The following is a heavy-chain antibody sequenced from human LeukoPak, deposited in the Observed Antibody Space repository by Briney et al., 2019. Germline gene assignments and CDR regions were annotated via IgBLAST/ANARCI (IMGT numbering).Heavy chain of an antibody. J-gene: IGHJ4*02. CDR3: ARGVLDPKNNYCYDSSGYYWGIIDY. V-gene: IGHV3-23*01. D-gene: IGHD3-22*01. Sequence: SGGSLRLSCAASGFTFSSYAMSWVRQAPGKGLEWVSAISGSGGSTYYADSVKGRFTISRDNSKNTLYLQMNSLRAEDTAVYYCARGVLDPKNNYCYDSSGYYWGIIDYWGQGTLVTVSS. CDR2: ISGSGGST. CDR1: GFTFSSYA.